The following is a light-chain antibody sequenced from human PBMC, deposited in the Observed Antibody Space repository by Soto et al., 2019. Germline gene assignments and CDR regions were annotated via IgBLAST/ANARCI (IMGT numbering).Light chain of an antibody. Sequence: QSVLTQPRSVSGSPGQSVTISCTGTSSDVGGYNYVSWYQQHPGKAPKLLIYAVNKRPSGVPDRFSGSKSGNTASLTISGLQAEDEADYYCCSYAGSYTWVFGGGTQLTVL. CDR3: CSYAGSYTWV. V-gene: IGLV2-11*01. CDR1: SSDVGGYNY. CDR2: AVN. J-gene: IGLJ3*02.